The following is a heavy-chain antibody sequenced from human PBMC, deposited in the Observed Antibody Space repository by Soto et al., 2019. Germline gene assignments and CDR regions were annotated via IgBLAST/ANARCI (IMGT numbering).Heavy chain of an antibody. D-gene: IGHD3-22*01. CDR1: GGSISSYY. Sequence: SETLSLTCTVSGGSISSYYWSWIRQPPGKGLEWIGYIYYSGSTYYNPSLKSRVTISVDTSKNQFSLKLSSVTAADTAVYYCARQALYYYDSSGYSLGYYFDYWGQGTLVTVSS. V-gene: IGHV4-59*08. J-gene: IGHJ4*02. CDR2: IYYSGST. CDR3: ARQALYYYDSSGYSLGYYFDY.